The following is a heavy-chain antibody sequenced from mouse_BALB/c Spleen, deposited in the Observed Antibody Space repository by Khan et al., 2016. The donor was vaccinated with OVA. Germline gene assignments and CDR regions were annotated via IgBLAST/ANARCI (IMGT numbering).Heavy chain of an antibody. CDR2: INYSGNT. CDR3: ARKDYYDYDPFPY. D-gene: IGHD2-4*01. Sequence: EVQLQESGPGLVKPSQSLSLTCTVTGYSITSEYAWNWIRQFPGNKLEWMGYINYSGNTRSNPSLKSRASITRDTSKNQCFLQLNSVTTEDTATYYCARKDYYDYDPFPYWGQGTLVTVSA. V-gene: IGHV3-2*02. CDR1: GYSITSEYA. J-gene: IGHJ3*01.